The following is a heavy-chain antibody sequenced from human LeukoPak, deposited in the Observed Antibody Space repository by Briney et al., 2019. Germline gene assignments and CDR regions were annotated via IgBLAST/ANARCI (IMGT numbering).Heavy chain of an antibody. V-gene: IGHV4-59*01. Sequence: SETLSLTCTVSGGSITNYYWSWIRQPPGKGLEWIGFSYYNGNTNYNPSPKSRVTISVDMSKNQFSLSLRSVTAADTAVYYCARTITIRGLIFDYWGQGTLVTVSS. J-gene: IGHJ4*02. CDR3: ARTITIRGLIFDY. CDR1: GGSITNYY. CDR2: SYYNGNT. D-gene: IGHD3-10*01.